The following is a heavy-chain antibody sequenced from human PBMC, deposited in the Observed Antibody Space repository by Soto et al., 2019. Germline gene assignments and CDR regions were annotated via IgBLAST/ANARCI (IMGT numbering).Heavy chain of an antibody. V-gene: IGHV4-59*01. J-gene: IGHJ6*02. CDR2: IYYSGRT. D-gene: IGHD2-21*01. CDR1: GGSFRTYY. Sequence: TVSGGSFRTYYWSWIRQPPGKGLEWIGDIYYSGRTNYNASLKSRVTISVDTSKHQFSLKLSSVTAADTAASYCARELGRLHPANNFYYDGMDVWCEGPTVT. CDR3: ARELGRLHPANNFYYDGMDV.